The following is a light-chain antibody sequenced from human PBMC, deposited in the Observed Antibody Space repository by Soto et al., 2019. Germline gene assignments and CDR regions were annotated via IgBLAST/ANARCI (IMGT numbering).Light chain of an antibody. CDR1: QGISSY. V-gene: IGKV1-9*01. J-gene: IGKJ2*01. CDR2: AAS. Sequence: DIQLTQSPSFLSASVGDRVTITCRASQGISSYLAWYQQKPGKAPKLLIYAASTLQSGVPSRFSGSGSGTEFTLTISSLQSEDFAVYHCQQYNNWPYTFGQGTKLEIK. CDR3: QQYNNWPYT.